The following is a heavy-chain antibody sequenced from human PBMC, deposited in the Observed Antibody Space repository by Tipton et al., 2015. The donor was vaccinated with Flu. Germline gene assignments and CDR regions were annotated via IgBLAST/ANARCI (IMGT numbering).Heavy chain of an antibody. V-gene: IGHV1-18*01. J-gene: IGHJ6*02. CDR2: ISAYSGDT. Sequence: QLVQSGAEVKKTGASVKVSCKASGYTFTTYGFSWVRQAPGQGLEWMGWISAYSGDTEYAQKFQGRVTMTTDTSTSTAYMELRSLRSDDTAVYYCARALYGKSLLVYHYGMDVWGQGTTVSVSS. CDR1: GYTFTTYG. CDR3: ARALYGKSLLVYHYGMDV. D-gene: IGHD4-17*01.